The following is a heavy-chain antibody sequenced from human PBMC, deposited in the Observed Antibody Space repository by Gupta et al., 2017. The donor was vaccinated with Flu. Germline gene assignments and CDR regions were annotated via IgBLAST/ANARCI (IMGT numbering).Heavy chain of an antibody. Sequence: QVQLQESGPGLVKPSETLSLTCTVSGGSISSYYWSWLRQPPGKVLEWIGYIYYSGSTNYNPSLKSRVTISVDTSKNQFSLKLSSVTAADTAVYYCARLDSSGWKPTYFDYWGQGTLVTVSS. D-gene: IGHD6-19*01. J-gene: IGHJ4*02. CDR3: ARLDSSGWKPTYFDY. V-gene: IGHV4-59*08. CDR1: GGSISSYY. CDR2: IYYSGST.